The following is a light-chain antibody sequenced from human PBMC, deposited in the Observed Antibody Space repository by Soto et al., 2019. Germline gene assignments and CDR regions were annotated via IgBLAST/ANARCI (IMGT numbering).Light chain of an antibody. CDR2: AAS. Sequence: AIQVTQSPSSLSASVGDSVTITCRTSQGIRSALGWYQQKPGKVPKLLIYAASTLRSGVPSRFSGSGSGRDFTLTINSLQSEDFAVYYCQQYQNLWTFGQGTKVDIK. CDR3: QQYQNLWT. V-gene: IGKV1-6*01. J-gene: IGKJ1*01. CDR1: QGIRSA.